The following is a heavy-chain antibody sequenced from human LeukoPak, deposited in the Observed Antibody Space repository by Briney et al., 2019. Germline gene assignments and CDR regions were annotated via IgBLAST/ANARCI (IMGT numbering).Heavy chain of an antibody. Sequence: SETLSLTCTVSGGSISSSSYYWGWIRQPAGKGLEWIGRISSSGSTNYNPSLKSRVTISVDTSKNQFSLKLSSVTAADTAVYYCAGVRYSSSWYEAYYFDYWGQGTLVTVSS. J-gene: IGHJ4*02. D-gene: IGHD6-13*01. CDR3: AGVRYSSSWYEAYYFDY. CDR1: GGSISSSSYY. CDR2: ISSSGST. V-gene: IGHV4-61*02.